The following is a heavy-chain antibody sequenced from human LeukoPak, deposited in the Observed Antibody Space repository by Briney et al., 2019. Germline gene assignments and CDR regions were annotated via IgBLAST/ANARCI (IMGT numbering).Heavy chain of an antibody. D-gene: IGHD6-13*01. V-gene: IGHV3-23*01. CDR1: GFTFSSYG. CDR3: ARDRMVAAAGTLRYYFDY. Sequence: PGGSLRLSCAASGFTFSSYGMSWVRQAPGKGLEWVSAISGSGGSTYYADSVKGRFTISRDNSKNTLYLQMNSLRAEDTAVYYCARDRMVAAAGTLRYYFDYWGQGTLVTVSS. J-gene: IGHJ4*02. CDR2: ISGSGGST.